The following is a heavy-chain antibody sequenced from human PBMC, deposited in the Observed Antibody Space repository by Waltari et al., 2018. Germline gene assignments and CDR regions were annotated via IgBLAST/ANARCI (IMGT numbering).Heavy chain of an antibody. Sequence: EVQLLESGGGLVRLGESLRLDCAASAFTFRSYAMRCARQAPRKGLEWVSAIGGSGGSTYYADTVKGRFTISRDNSKNTLYLQMNSLRAEDTAVYYCAKDLSGGDVDYWGQGTLVTVSS. J-gene: IGHJ4*02. CDR3: AKDLSGGDVDY. V-gene: IGHV3-23*01. CDR1: AFTFRSYA. CDR2: IGGSGGST. D-gene: IGHD3-3*01.